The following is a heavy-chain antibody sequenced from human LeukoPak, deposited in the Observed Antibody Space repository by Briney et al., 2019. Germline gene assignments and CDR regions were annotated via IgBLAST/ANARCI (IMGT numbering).Heavy chain of an antibody. J-gene: IGHJ6*04. CDR1: GFTFSSYA. D-gene: IGHD3-10*02. Sequence: GGSLRLSCAASGFTFSSYAMSWVRQAPGKGLEWVSYISSSGSTIYYADSVKGRFTISRDNAKNSLYLQMNSLRAEDTAVYYCAELGITMIGGVWGKGTTVTVSS. CDR2: ISSSGSTI. V-gene: IGHV3-48*03. CDR3: AELGITMIGGV.